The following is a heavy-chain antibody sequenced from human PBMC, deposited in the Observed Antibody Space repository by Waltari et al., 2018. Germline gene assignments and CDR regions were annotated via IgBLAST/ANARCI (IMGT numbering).Heavy chain of an antibody. D-gene: IGHD3-22*01. CDR3: ARGRDSSGYYYVDEYFQH. CDR1: GYTFTSYA. CDR2: INAGNGNT. V-gene: IGHV1-3*03. Sequence: QVQLVQSGAEVKKPGASVKVSCKASGYTFTSYAMHWVRQAPGQRLEWMGWINAGNGNTKYSQEFQVRVTITRDTSASTAYMELSSLRSEDMAVYYCARGRDSSGYYYVDEYFQHWGQGTLVTVSS. J-gene: IGHJ1*01.